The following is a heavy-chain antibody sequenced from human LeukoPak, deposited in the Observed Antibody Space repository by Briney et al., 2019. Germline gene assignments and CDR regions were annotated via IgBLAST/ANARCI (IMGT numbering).Heavy chain of an antibody. V-gene: IGHV4-39*01. CDR2: IYYSGST. D-gene: IGHD1-26*01. CDR3: ARRVGVAQNAFDI. Sequence: SETLSLTCTVSGGSISSSSYYWGWIRQPPGKGLEWIGSIYYSGSTYYHPSLKSRVTIFVDTSKNQFSLKLSSVTAADTAVYYCARRVGVAQNAFDIWGQGTMVTVSS. J-gene: IGHJ3*02. CDR1: GGSISSSSYY.